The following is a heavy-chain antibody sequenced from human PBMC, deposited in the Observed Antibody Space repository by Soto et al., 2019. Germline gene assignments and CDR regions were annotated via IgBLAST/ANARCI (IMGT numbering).Heavy chain of an antibody. CDR1: GGSISGSY. V-gene: IGHV4-59*01. D-gene: IGHD6-19*01. Sequence: QVQLQESGPGLVKPSETLSLTCSVSGGSISGSYWSWIRQSPGKGLEWLGYVYYTGSTNYSPSLRSRFSISVDTSKNELCLRLSSVTAADTAVYFCARSVAVPGAHMDYWGQGTQVTVSS. J-gene: IGHJ4*02. CDR3: ARSVAVPGAHMDY. CDR2: VYYTGST.